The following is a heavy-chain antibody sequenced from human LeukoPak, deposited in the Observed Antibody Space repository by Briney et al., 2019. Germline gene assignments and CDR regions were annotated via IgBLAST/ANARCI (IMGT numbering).Heavy chain of an antibody. CDR3: ARDNYAGANWSDP. V-gene: IGHV1-69*05. CDR2: IIPIFGTA. CDR1: GYTFTSYG. J-gene: IGHJ5*02. D-gene: IGHD1-7*01. Sequence: ASVKVSCKASGYTFTSYGISWVRQAPGQGLEWMGGIIPIFGTANYAQKFQGRVTITTDESTSTAYMELSSLRSEDTAVYYCARDNYAGANWSDPWGQGTLVTVSS.